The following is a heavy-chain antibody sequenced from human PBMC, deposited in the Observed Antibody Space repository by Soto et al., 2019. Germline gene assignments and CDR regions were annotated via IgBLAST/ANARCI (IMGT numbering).Heavy chain of an antibody. J-gene: IGHJ4*02. CDR3: VRKWSRGGYLEFDY. CDR1: GFTFSSYA. V-gene: IGHV3-23*01. D-gene: IGHD3-22*01. CDR2: ISGSGGST. Sequence: GGSLRLSCAASGFTFSSYAMSWVRQAPGKGLEWVSAISGSGGSTYYADSVKGRFTISRDNSKNTLYLQMNSLRAEDTAVYYCVRKWSRGGYLEFDYWGQGTLVTVSS.